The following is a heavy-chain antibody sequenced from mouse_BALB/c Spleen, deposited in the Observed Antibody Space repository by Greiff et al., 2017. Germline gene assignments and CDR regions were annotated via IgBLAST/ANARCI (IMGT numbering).Heavy chain of an antibody. J-gene: IGHJ3*01. V-gene: IGHV5-4*02. D-gene: IGHD2-1*01. Sequence: EVMLVESGGGLVKPGGSLKLSCAASGFTFSDYYMYWVRQTPEKRLEWVATISDGGSYTYYPDSVKGRFTISRDNAKNNLYLQMSSLKSEDTAMYYCARGGNYWCAYWGQGTLVTVSA. CDR2: ISDGGSYT. CDR1: GFTFSDYY. CDR3: ARGGNYWCAY.